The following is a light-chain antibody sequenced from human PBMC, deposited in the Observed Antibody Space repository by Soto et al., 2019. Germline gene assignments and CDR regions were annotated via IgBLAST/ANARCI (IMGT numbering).Light chain of an antibody. V-gene: IGKV1-8*01. J-gene: IGKJ5*01. CDR1: QEIRTY. CDR2: GAS. Sequence: AIRMTQSPSSLSASTGDSVTITCRASQEIRTYLAWYQQRPGKAPDLLIYGASTLQSGVPSRFSGSGSGTDFTLTISSLQSEDFATYYCQQYHIYPITFGQGTRLEIK. CDR3: QQYHIYPIT.